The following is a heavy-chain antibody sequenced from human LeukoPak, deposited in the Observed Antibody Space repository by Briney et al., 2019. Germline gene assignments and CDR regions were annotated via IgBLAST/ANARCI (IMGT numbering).Heavy chain of an antibody. CDR1: GDSISTSSYY. CDR2: IYYSGST. D-gene: IGHD6-13*01. CDR3: ARDFGYQQLVGAYWYFDL. J-gene: IGHJ2*01. Sequence: SETLSLTCSVSGDSISTSSYYWGWIRQPPGKGLEWIGTIYYSGSTYYNPSLTSRVTMSVDTSKNQFSLKLSSVTAADTAVYYCARDFGYQQLVGAYWYFDLWGRGTLVTVSS. V-gene: IGHV4-39*07.